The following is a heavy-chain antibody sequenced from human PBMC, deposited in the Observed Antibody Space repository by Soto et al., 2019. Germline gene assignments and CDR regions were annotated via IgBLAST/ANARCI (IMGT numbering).Heavy chain of an antibody. D-gene: IGHD3-3*01. Sequence: PSDTLSLTCTVSGGSISSGGYYWSWIRQHPGKGLEWIGYIYYSGSTYYNPSLKSRVTISVDTSKNQFSLKLSSVTAADTAVYYCAREGMDFWSGYPLGAFDIWGQGTMVTVSS. CDR1: GGSISSGGYY. CDR3: AREGMDFWSGYPLGAFDI. J-gene: IGHJ3*02. CDR2: IYYSGST. V-gene: IGHV4-31*03.